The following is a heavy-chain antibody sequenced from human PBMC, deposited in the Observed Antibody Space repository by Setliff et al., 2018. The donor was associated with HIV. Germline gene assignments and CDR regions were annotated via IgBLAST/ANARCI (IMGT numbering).Heavy chain of an antibody. CDR3: ARDTGGEITFGGVIVNYYYYMDV. D-gene: IGHD3-16*02. V-gene: IGHV1-69*05. CDR1: GGTFSSFA. CDR2: IIPIFGTA. J-gene: IGHJ6*03. Sequence: ASVKVSCKASGGTFSSFAFNWVRQAPGQGLEWMGGIIPIFGTANYAQKFQGRVTITTDESTSTAYMELSSLRSEDTAVYYCARDTGGEITFGGVIVNYYYYMDVWGKGTTVTVSS.